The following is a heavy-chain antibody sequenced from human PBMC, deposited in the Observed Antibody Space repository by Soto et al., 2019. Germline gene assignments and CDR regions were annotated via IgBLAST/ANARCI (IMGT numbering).Heavy chain of an antibody. D-gene: IGHD2-15*01. Sequence: GSLRLCCAASGFIFRNYAMHWVPQPPGKGLEYVAALSSNGSTTFYANSVKGRFIISRDNSKNTLYLQMGSLTIDDMAVYYCARVGLDSPRDYWGPGTLVTVSS. V-gene: IGHV3-64*01. CDR2: LSSNGSTT. CDR1: GFIFRNYA. CDR3: ARVGLDSPRDY. J-gene: IGHJ4*02.